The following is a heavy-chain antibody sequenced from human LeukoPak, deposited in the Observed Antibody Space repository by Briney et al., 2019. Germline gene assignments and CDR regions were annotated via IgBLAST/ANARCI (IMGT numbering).Heavy chain of an antibody. V-gene: IGHV5-51*01. J-gene: IGHJ4*02. D-gene: IGHD3-10*01. Sequence: GESLKISCQVSGYSFPNYWIGWVRQLPGKGLEWMGIIYPGDSDTRYSPSFQGQVTISADKSISTAYLQWNSLKASDTAIYYCARGGYYDSESYYLNYWGQGTLVTVSS. CDR3: ARGGYYDSESYYLNY. CDR2: IYPGDSDT. CDR1: GYSFPNYW.